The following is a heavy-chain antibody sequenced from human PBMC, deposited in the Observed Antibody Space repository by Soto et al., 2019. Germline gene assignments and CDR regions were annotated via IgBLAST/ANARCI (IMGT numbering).Heavy chain of an antibody. CDR2: INPNSDGT. CDR3: ARGYDSSGYYHSWFDP. J-gene: IGHJ5*02. Sequence: ASVKVSCKASGYTFTDYSMHWVRQAPGQGLEWMGWINPNSDGTNYAQKFQGRVTMTWDTSISTAYMEVSRLRSDDTAVYYCARGYDSSGYYHSWFDPWGQGTLVTVSS. V-gene: IGHV1-2*02. CDR1: GYTFTDYS. D-gene: IGHD3-22*01.